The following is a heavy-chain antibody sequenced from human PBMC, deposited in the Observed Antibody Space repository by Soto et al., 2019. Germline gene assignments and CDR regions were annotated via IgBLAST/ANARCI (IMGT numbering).Heavy chain of an antibody. Sequence: PSETLSLTCTVSGDSISSSTYYWGWIRQPPGKGLEWIGSMFYSGSTNYNPSLKSRVTISVDKSKNQFSLKLSSVTAADTAVYYCARVSGSYYYGMDVWGQGTTVTVSS. CDR1: GDSISSSTYY. CDR2: MFYSGST. J-gene: IGHJ6*02. V-gene: IGHV4-39*07. D-gene: IGHD1-26*01. CDR3: ARVSGSYYYGMDV.